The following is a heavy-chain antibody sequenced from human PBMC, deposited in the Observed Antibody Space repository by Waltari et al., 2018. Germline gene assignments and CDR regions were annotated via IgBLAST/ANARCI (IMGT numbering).Heavy chain of an antibody. CDR2: ISSSVSTI. CDR1: GFTFSSYE. Sequence: EVQLVESVGGLVQPGGSLRLSCAASGFTFSSYELNWVRQAQGKGLEWVSYISSSVSTIYYADSVKGRFTISRDNAKNSLYLQMNSLRAEDTAVYYCAGEPYDSSGDNAFDIWGQGTMVTVSS. J-gene: IGHJ3*02. CDR3: AGEPYDSSGDNAFDI. V-gene: IGHV3-48*03. D-gene: IGHD3-22*01.